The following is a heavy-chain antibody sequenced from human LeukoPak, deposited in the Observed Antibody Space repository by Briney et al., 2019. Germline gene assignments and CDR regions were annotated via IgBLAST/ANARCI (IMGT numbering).Heavy chain of an antibody. J-gene: IGHJ3*02. Sequence: GGSLRLSCAASGFTFSSYSMNWVRQAPGKGLEWVSSISSSSSYIYYADSVKGRFTISRDNAKNSLYLQMNSLRAEDTAVYYCARGRGAPFDAFDIWGQGTMVTVSS. V-gene: IGHV3-21*01. CDR3: ARGRGAPFDAFDI. CDR2: ISSSSSYI. D-gene: IGHD3-10*01. CDR1: GFTFSSYS.